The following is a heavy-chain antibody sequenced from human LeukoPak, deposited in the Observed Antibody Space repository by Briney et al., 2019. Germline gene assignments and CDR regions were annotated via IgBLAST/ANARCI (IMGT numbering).Heavy chain of an antibody. V-gene: IGHV1-8*01. CDR2: MNPNSGNT. Sequence: ASVKVSCKASGYTFTSYDINWVRQATGQGLEWMGWMNPNSGNTGYAQKFQGRVTMTRNTSISTAYMELSSLRSEDTAVYYCAGGKRIAAVPWFDPWGQGTLVTVSS. J-gene: IGHJ5*02. D-gene: IGHD6-13*01. CDR1: GYTFTSYD. CDR3: AGGKRIAAVPWFDP.